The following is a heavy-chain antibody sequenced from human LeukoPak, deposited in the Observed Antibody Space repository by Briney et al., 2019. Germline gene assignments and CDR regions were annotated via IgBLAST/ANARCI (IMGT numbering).Heavy chain of an antibody. J-gene: IGHJ3*01. CDR3: ARRVATTGFYGFDV. CDR1: GGSISSYY. Sequence: SETLSLTCTVSGGSISSYYWSWIRQPPGKGLEWIGYIYYSGSTNYNPSLKSRVTISVDTSKNQFSLKLSSVTAADSAMYYCARRVATTGFYGFDVWGQGTMVTVSS. CDR2: IYYSGST. D-gene: IGHD6-13*01. V-gene: IGHV4-59*01.